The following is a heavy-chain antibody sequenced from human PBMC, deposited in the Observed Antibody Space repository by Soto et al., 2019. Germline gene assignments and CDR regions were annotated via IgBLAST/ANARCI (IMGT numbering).Heavy chain of an antibody. CDR2: IYRDFDT. J-gene: IGHJ4*02. CDR1: GFTVSR. V-gene: IGHV3-66*01. Sequence: EVQLVESGGGLVQPGGSLRLSCAASGFTVSRMSWIRQAPGKGLDWVSVIYRDFDTSYTDSVKGRFSISRDNSKNMVHLQMNSLRVEDTAIYYCLRGREGVGHAEVWGQGTLVTVSS. CDR3: LRGREGVGHAEV.